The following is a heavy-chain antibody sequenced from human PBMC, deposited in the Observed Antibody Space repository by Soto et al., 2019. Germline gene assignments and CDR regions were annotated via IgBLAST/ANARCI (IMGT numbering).Heavy chain of an antibody. CDR2: IYYSGST. Sequence: QVQLQESGPGLVKPSQTLSLTCTVSGGSISSGGYYWSWIRQHPGKGLEWIGYIYYSGSTYYNPSLKSRVTISVDTSKSQFSLKLSSVTAADTAVYYCARDFTDSSGPTLGMGVWAQGTTVTVSS. CDR3: ARDFTDSSGPTLGMGV. D-gene: IGHD6-19*01. J-gene: IGHJ6*02. V-gene: IGHV4-31*03. CDR1: GGSISSGGYY.